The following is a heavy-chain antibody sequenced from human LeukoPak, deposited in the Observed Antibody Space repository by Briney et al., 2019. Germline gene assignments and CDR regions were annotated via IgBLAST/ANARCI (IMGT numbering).Heavy chain of an antibody. CDR2: ISGNGGSA. J-gene: IGHJ4*02. CDR3: AKDLPTVNTWIYFDY. D-gene: IGHD4-17*01. V-gene: IGHV3-23*01. Sequence: GGSLRLSCAASGFTFSTYALSWVRQAPGKGLEWVSSISGNGGSAYYTDSVKGRFTISRDNSKNALYLQMNSLRAEDTAVYYCAKDLPTVNTWIYFDYWGQGTLVTVSS. CDR1: GFTFSTYA.